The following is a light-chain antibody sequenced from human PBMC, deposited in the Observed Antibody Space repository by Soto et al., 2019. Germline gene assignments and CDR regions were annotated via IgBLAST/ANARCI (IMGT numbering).Light chain of an antibody. Sequence: QSVLTQPASVSGSPGQSITISCTGTSSDLGGYNYVSWYQQHPGKAPKLMIYDVTNRPSGVSNRFSGSKSGNTASLTISGLQAEDEADYYCSSYTSSSTGVFGGGTQLIVL. J-gene: IGLJ2*01. CDR3: SSYTSSSTGV. V-gene: IGLV2-14*01. CDR2: DVT. CDR1: SSDLGGYNY.